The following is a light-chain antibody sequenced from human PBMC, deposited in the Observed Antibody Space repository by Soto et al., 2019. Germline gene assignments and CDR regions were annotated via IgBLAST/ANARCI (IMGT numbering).Light chain of an antibody. CDR1: QSISSY. CDR2: DAS. Sequence: EIVLTQSPGTLSLSPGERATLSCRASQSISSYLAWYQQKPGQAPRLLMYDASNRATGIPARFSGSGSGTDFTLTISSLEPEDFAVYYCQHRSNWPSITFVQGTRLEIK. CDR3: QHRSNWPSIT. V-gene: IGKV3-11*01. J-gene: IGKJ5*01.